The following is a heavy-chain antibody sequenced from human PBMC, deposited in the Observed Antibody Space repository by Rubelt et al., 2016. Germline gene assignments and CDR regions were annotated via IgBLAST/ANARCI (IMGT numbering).Heavy chain of an antibody. V-gene: IGHV4-34*01. CDR2: INHSGST. CDR3: AREMFDP. CDR1: GGSLSGYY. J-gene: IGHJ5*02. Sequence: QVQLQQWGAGLLKPSETLSLTCAVYGGSLSGYYWIWIRQPPGKGLEWIGEINHSGSTNYNPSLKSRVTISVDTSKNQVSLKLSSVTAADTAVYYCAREMFDPWGQGTLVTVSS.